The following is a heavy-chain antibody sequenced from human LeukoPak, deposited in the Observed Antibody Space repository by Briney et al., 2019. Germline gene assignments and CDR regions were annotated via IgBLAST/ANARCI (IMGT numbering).Heavy chain of an antibody. J-gene: IGHJ5*02. Sequence: SETLCLTPLHPRDSISNYYWSSNWQHLGKELDTIGDIDYSGSTNYKDSLKSRVTISVDTSNNQFSLKLSSVTAADTAVYYCAREGARDYDFWSGYYAHRNWFDPWGQGTLVTVSS. CDR2: IDYSGST. V-gene: IGHV4-59*01. CDR1: RDSISNYY. CDR3: AREGARDYDFWSGYYAHRNWFDP. D-gene: IGHD3-3*01.